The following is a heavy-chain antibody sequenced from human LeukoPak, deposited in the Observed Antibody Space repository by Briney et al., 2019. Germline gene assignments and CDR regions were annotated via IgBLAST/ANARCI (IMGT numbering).Heavy chain of an antibody. J-gene: IGHJ6*02. CDR2: INSDGSST. CDR1: GFTFSSYW. Sequence: GGSLRLSCAASGFTFSSYWMSWVRQAPGKGLVWVSRINSDGSSTSYADSVKGRFTISRDNAKNTLYLQMNSLRAEDTAVYYCAREYSSGWPYYYYYGMDVWGQGTTVTVSS. V-gene: IGHV3-74*01. D-gene: IGHD6-19*01. CDR3: AREYSSGWPYYYYYGMDV.